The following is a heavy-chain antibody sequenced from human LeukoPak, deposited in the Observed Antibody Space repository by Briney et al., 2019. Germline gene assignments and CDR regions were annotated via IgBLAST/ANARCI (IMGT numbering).Heavy chain of an antibody. CDR1: GFTFSSHS. J-gene: IGHJ4*02. Sequence: GGSLRLSCAASGFTFSSHSMNWVRQAPGKGLEWVSAISGSGGSTYYADSVKGRFTISRDNSKNTLYLQMNSLRAEDTAVYYCAKASSHGRWLVTQDIYFDYWGQGTLVTVSS. CDR3: AKASSHGRWLVTQDIYFDY. CDR2: ISGSGGST. V-gene: IGHV3-23*01. D-gene: IGHD6-19*01.